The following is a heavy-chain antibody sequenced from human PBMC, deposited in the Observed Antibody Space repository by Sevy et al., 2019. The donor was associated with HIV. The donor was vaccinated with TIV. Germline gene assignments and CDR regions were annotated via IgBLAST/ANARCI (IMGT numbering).Heavy chain of an antibody. CDR3: TRSPSYYGANPDY. Sequence: GESLKISCVASGFTFSDPYMDWVRQAPGKGLEWVGRIKNRANSYTTEYAASVQGRFTISRDDSRNSLFLQMNSLKTEDTAVYYCTRSPSYYGANPDYWGQGALVTVSS. CDR2: IKNRANSYTT. J-gene: IGHJ4*02. D-gene: IGHD3-3*01. V-gene: IGHV3-72*01. CDR1: GFTFSDPY.